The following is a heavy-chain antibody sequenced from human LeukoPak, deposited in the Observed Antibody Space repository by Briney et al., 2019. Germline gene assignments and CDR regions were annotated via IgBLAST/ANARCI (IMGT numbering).Heavy chain of an antibody. CDR1: GFTFSSYG. CDR3: AKARWYSSGWYDY. J-gene: IGHJ4*02. CDR2: ISGSGGST. V-gene: IGHV3-23*01. D-gene: IGHD6-19*01. Sequence: GGSLRLSCAASGFTFSSYGMSWVRQAPGKGLEWVSAISGSGGSTYYADSVKGRFTISRDNSKNTLYLQMNSLRAEDTPVYYCAKARWYSSGWYDYWGQGTLVTVSS.